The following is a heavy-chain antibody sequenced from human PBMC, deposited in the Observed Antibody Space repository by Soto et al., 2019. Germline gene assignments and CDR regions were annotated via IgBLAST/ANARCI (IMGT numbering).Heavy chain of an antibody. D-gene: IGHD6-13*01. Sequence: SETLSLTCAVYGGSFSGYYWSWIRQPPGKGLEWIGEINHSGSTNYNPSLKSRVTISVDTSKNQFSLKLSSVTAADTAVYYCAREVASSSQYNWFDPWGQGTLVTVSS. CDR3: AREVASSSQYNWFDP. V-gene: IGHV4-34*01. J-gene: IGHJ5*02. CDR1: GGSFSGYY. CDR2: INHSGST.